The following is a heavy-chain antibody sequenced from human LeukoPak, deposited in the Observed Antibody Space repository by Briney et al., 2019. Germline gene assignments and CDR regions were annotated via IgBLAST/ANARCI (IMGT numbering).Heavy chain of an antibody. V-gene: IGHV3-48*03. D-gene: IGHD6-13*01. CDR1: GFTFSSYE. CDR2: ISSSGSTI. Sequence: GGSLRLSCAASGFTFSSYEMNWVRQAPGKGLEWVSYISSSGSTIYYADSVKGRFTISRDNAKNSLYLQMNSLRAEDTGVYYCARGGGSGRYGLPFDSWGQGTLVTVSS. J-gene: IGHJ4*02. CDR3: ARGGGSGRYGLPFDS.